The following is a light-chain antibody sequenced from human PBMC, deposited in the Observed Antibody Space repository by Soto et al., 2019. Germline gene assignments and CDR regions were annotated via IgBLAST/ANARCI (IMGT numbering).Light chain of an antibody. CDR2: EVS. V-gene: IGLV2-14*01. Sequence: QSALTQPASVSGSPGQSITVSCVGTSSDIGGYNYVSWYQQHPGKAPKLMIYEVSNRPSGVSNRFSGSKSGNTASLTISGLQAEDEADYYCTSYTSSITYVFGTGTKVT. CDR3: TSYTSSITYV. CDR1: SSDIGGYNY. J-gene: IGLJ1*01.